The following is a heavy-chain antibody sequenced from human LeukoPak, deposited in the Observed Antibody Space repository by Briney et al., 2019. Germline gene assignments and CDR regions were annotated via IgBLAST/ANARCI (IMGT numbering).Heavy chain of an antibody. J-gene: IGHJ4*02. CDR3: AKDGGNNYFAH. CDR2: ISGSGGST. CDR1: GFTFISYA. D-gene: IGHD4-23*01. Sequence: PGGSLRLSCAASGFTFISYAMSWVRQAPGRGLEWVSAISGSGGSTYYADSLKGRFTISRDNSKNTLYLQMNSLRAEDTAVYYCAKDGGNNYFAHWGPATLVSAPS. V-gene: IGHV3-23*01.